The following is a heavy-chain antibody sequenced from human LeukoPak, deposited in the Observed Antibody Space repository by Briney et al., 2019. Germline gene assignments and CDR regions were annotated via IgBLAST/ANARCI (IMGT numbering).Heavy chain of an antibody. V-gene: IGHV3-23*01. D-gene: IGHD3-16*01. CDR1: GITLSNYG. Sequence: GGSLRLSCAVSGITLSNYGMSWVRQAPGKGLEWVAGISGSGGSTIYADSVKGRFTLSSDSSRNTVYLQLNNLRVEDTAIYYCARASWVSSTDAVRWGQGTLVTVSS. CDR3: ARASWVSSTDAVR. CDR2: ISGSGGST. J-gene: IGHJ4*02.